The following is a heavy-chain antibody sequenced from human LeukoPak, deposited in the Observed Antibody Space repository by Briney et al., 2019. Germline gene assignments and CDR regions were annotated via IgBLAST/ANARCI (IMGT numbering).Heavy chain of an antibody. CDR3: ARDPRADYYDSSGYYYVYYYYGMDV. D-gene: IGHD3-22*01. V-gene: IGHV1-2*02. Sequence: VASVKVSCKASGYTFTGYYMHWVRQAPGQGLEWMGWINPNSGGTNYAQKFQGRVTMTRDTSISTAYMELSRLRSEDTAVYYCARDPRADYYDSSGYYYVYYYYGMDVWGQGTTVTVSS. CDR1: GYTFTGYY. CDR2: INPNSGGT. J-gene: IGHJ6*02.